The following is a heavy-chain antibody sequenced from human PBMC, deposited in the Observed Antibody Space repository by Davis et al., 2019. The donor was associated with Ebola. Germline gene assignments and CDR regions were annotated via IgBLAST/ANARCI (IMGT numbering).Heavy chain of an antibody. CDR3: ARQGWSGYSLRHWLDP. CDR1: GGSITSYY. J-gene: IGHJ5*02. D-gene: IGHD3-3*01. V-gene: IGHV4-59*08. CDR2: ISYSGGT. Sequence: MPSETLSLTCTVSGGSITSYYWSWIRQPPGKGLEWIGYISYSGGTNYNPSLKSRVTILVHTSKKQFSLKLRSVTAADTAVYYCARQGWSGYSLRHWLDPWGRGTLVTVSS.